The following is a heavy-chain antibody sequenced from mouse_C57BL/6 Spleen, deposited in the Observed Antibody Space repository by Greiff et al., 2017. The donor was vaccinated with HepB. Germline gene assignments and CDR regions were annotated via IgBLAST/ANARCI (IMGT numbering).Heavy chain of an antibody. J-gene: IGHJ3*01. CDR1: GYTFTDYY. V-gene: IGHV1-26*01. CDR2: INPNNGGT. D-gene: IGHD3-2*02. Sequence: EVQLQQSGPELVKPGASVKISCKASGYTFTDYYMNWVKQSHGKSLEWIGDINPNNGGTSYNQKFKGKATLTVDKSSSTAYMELRSLTSEDSAVYYCAREETAQATMAWFAYWGQGTLVTVSA. CDR3: AREETAQATMAWFAY.